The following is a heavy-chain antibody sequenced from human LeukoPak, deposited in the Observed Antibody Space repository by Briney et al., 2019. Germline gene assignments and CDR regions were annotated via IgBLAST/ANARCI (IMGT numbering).Heavy chain of an antibody. D-gene: IGHD3-3*01. J-gene: IGHJ4*02. CDR3: ARDIKTVGGYYYDY. V-gene: IGHV4-4*07. CDR2: IYTSGST. CDR1: GGSISSYY. Sequence: SETLSLTCTVSGGSISSYYWSWIRQPAGKGLEWIGRIYTSGSTNYNPSLKRRVTMSVDTSKNQFSLKLSSVTAADTAVYYCARDIKTVGGYYYDYWGQGTLVTVST.